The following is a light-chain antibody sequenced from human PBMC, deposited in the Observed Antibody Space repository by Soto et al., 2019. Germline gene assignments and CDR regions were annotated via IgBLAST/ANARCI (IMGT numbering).Light chain of an antibody. V-gene: IGKV3-11*01. Sequence: EIVLTQSPATLSLSPGERATLSCRASQSVGTYFAWYQQKPGQAPMLLIYDSSNRATGIPARFSGSGSGTDFTLTISSLEPEDFAVYYYQQRSDWPSTFGGGTKVEIK. CDR2: DSS. J-gene: IGKJ4*01. CDR3: QQRSDWPST. CDR1: QSVGTY.